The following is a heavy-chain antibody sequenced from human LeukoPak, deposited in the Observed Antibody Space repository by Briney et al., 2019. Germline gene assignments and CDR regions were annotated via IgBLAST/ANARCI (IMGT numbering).Heavy chain of an antibody. CDR2: ISWRNIDI. CDR3: ARGRGGYVVGTAFDY. CDR1: GFTLSSYN. D-gene: IGHD5-24*01. V-gene: IGHV3-21*01. Sequence: GGSLRLSCVASGFTLSSYNMKWVRQAPGKRLEWVSSISWRNIDIEYADSVKGRFTISRDNDKKSLYLQMNSLRVEDTAVYYCARGRGGYVVGTAFDYWGQGTLVTVSS. J-gene: IGHJ4*02.